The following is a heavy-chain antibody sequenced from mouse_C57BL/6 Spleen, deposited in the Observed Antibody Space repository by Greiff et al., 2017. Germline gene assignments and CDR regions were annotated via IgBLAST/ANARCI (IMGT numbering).Heavy chain of an antibody. CDR3: ARGSNLRYFDV. D-gene: IGHD2-5*01. V-gene: IGHV1-43*01. J-gene: IGHJ1*03. Sequence: VQLQQSGPELVQPGASVKISCKASGYSFPGYYMHWVKQSSEKSLEWIGEINPSTGGTSYHQKFKGKATFTVDKSSSTAYMQLKSLTSEDSAVYYCARGSNLRYFDVWGTGTTVTVSS. CDR2: INPSTGGT. CDR1: GYSFPGYY.